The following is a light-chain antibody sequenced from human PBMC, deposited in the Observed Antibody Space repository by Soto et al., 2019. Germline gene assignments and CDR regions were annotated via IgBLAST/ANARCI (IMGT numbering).Light chain of an antibody. CDR2: AAS. V-gene: IGKV1-8*01. CDR3: QQYYSYSWA. CDR1: QGISSY. J-gene: IGKJ1*01. Sequence: AIRMTQSPSSLSASTGDRVTITCRASQGISSYLAWYQQKPGKAPKLLIYAASTLQSGVPSRFSGSGSGTDFTLTISCLQSEDFATYYCQQYYSYSWAFGQETKVDIK.